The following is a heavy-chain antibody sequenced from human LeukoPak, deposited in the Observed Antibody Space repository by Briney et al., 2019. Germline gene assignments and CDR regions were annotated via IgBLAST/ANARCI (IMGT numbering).Heavy chain of an antibody. V-gene: IGHV3-23*01. J-gene: IGHJ4*02. CDR1: GFTFSSYA. Sequence: GGSLRLSCSASGFTFSSYAMSWVRQAPGKGLEWVSTISRSGGTTYYADSVKGRVTISRDNSNNTLYLRMNNLRAEDTAVYYCAKVIYTTGWSYFDNWGQGTLFTVSS. CDR2: ISRSGGTT. CDR3: AKVIYTTGWSYFDN. D-gene: IGHD6-19*01.